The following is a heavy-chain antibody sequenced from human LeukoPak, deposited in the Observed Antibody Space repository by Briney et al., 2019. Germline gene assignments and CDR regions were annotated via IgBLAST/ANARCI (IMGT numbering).Heavy chain of an antibody. CDR1: GFTFSSYG. J-gene: IGHJ5*02. Sequence: GGSLRLSCAASGFTFSSYGMHWVRQAPGKGLEWVAVISYDGSNKYYADSVKGRFTISRDNAKNSLYLQMNSLRAEDTAVYYCASGSYYFGHWGQGTLVTVSS. V-gene: IGHV3-30*03. D-gene: IGHD1-26*01. CDR2: ISYDGSNK. CDR3: ASGSYYFGH.